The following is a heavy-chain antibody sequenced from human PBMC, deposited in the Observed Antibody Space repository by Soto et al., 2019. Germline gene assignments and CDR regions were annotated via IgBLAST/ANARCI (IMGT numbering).Heavy chain of an antibody. J-gene: IGHJ6*02. CDR1: GYTFTGYN. CDR3: ARAKPPYYYGSGSYYNPYSLKRYGYYCYGNAV. Sequence: DSVKRSCKSGGYTFTGYNMHWVRQAPGQGLEWMGWINPNSGGTNYAQKFQGWVTMTRDTSISTAYMELSRLRSDDTAVYYCARAKPPYYYGSGSYYNPYSLKRYGYYCYGNAVWARG. CDR2: INPNSGGT. D-gene: IGHD3-10*01. V-gene: IGHV1-2*04.